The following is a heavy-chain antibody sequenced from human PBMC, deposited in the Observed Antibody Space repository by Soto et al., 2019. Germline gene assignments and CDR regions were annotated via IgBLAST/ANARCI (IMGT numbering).Heavy chain of an antibody. CDR1: GYAFTTYG. CDR3: AGGRYGDY. CDR2: ISAHNGNT. V-gene: IGHV1-18*01. D-gene: IGHD1-1*01. J-gene: IGHJ4*02. Sequence: QVHLVQSGAEVKKPGASVKVSCKGSGYAFTTYGITWVRQAPGQGLEWMGWISAHNGNTNYAQKLQGRVTVTGDTAGSAAGRELRSRRSDDTGVYYCAGGRYGDYWGQGALVTVSS.